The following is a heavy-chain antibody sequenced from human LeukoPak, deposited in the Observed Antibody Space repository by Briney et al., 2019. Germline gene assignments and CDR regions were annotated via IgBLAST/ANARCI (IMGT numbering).Heavy chain of an antibody. J-gene: IGHJ4*02. Sequence: ASVKVSCKASGYTFTGYYMHWVRQAPGQGLEWMGWINPNSGGTNYAQKFQGRVTMTRDTSISTAYMELCRLRSDDTAVYYCARAHSSGWYYFDYWGQGTLVTVSS. D-gene: IGHD6-19*01. CDR3: ARAHSSGWYYFDY. CDR2: INPNSGGT. CDR1: GYTFTGYY. V-gene: IGHV1-2*02.